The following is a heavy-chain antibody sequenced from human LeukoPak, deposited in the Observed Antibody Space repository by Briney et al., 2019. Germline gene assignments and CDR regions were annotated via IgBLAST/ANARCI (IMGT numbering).Heavy chain of an antibody. CDR2: INPNTGAT. V-gene: IGHV1-2*02. CDR1: GYTFTGYY. D-gene: IGHD4-23*01. CDR3: ARDRLNGGKAYYFDY. J-gene: IGHJ4*02. Sequence: GASVKVSCKASGYTFTGYYIHWVRQAPGPGLEWMGWINPNTGATNYAQNFQGRVTMTRDTSNSTAYMELSSLTSDDTAVYYCARDRLNGGKAYYFDYWGQGTLVTVSS.